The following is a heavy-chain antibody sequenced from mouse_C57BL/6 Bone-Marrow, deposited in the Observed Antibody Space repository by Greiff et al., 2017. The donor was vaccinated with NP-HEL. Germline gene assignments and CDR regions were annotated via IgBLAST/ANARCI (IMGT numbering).Heavy chain of an antibody. CDR2: IDPNSGGT. CDR1: GYTFTSYW. CDR3: ARANYGSSYVYWYFDV. V-gene: IGHV1-72*01. Sequence: QVQLQQPGAELVKPGASVKLSCKASGYTFTSYWMHWVKQRPGRGLEWIGRIDPNSGGTKYNEKFKSKATLTVDKPSSTAYMQLSSLTSEDSAVYCCARANYGSSYVYWYFDVWGTGTTVTVSS. J-gene: IGHJ1*03. D-gene: IGHD1-1*01.